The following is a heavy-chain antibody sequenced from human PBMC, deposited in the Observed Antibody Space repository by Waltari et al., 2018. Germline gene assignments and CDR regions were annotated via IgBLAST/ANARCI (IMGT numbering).Heavy chain of an antibody. CDR2: IIHIFGTA. CDR3: ARDGDGYKIPFNY. V-gene: IGHV1-69*01. Sequence: QVQLVQSGAEVKKPGSSVKVSCKASGGTFSSYSISWVRQAPGQGLEWMGGIIHIFGTANSAQKFQGRATITADESTSTAYMELSSLRSEDTAVYYCARDGDGYKIPFNYWGQGTLVTVSS. J-gene: IGHJ4*02. D-gene: IGHD5-12*01. CDR1: GGTFSSYS.